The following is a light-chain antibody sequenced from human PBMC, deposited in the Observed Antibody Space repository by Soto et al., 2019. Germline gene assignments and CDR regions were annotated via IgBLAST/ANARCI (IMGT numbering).Light chain of an antibody. CDR3: QQYETSPRT. J-gene: IGKJ1*01. CDR2: DAS. CDR1: QSISSW. Sequence: DIQMTQSPSTLSASVGDRVTITCRASQSISSWLAWYQQKPGKAPKLLIYDASSLESGVPSRFSGSGSGTEFTLTISRLEPEDFAVYYCQQYETSPRTFGQGTKVDIK. V-gene: IGKV1-5*01.